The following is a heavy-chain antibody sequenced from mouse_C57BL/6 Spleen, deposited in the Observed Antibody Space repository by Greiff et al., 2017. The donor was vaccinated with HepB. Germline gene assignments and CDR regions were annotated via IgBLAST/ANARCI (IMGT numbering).Heavy chain of an antibody. CDR3: ARAGTPYDYDAWYFDV. CDR1: GYSITSGYY. V-gene: IGHV3-6*01. J-gene: IGHJ1*03. D-gene: IGHD2-4*01. Sequence: EVQLQQSGPGLVKPSQSLSLTCSVTGYSITSGYYWNWIRQFPGNKLEWMGYISYDGSNNYNPSLKNRISITRDTSKNQFFLKLNSVTTEDTATYYCARAGTPYDYDAWYFDVWGTGTTVTVSS. CDR2: ISYDGSN.